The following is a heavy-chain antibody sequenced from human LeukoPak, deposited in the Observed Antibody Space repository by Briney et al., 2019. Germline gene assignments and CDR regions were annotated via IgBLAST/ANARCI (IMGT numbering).Heavy chain of an antibody. J-gene: IGHJ4*02. D-gene: IGHD3-10*01. CDR3: ARGFGFGEFESFNY. CDR2: INHSGST. CDR1: GGSFSGYY. Sequence: PSETLSLTCAVYGGSFSGYYWSWIRPPPGKGLEWIGEINHSGSTNYNPSLKSRVTISVDTSKNQFSLKLSSVTAADTAVYYCARGFGFGEFESFNYWGQGTLVTVSS. V-gene: IGHV4-34*01.